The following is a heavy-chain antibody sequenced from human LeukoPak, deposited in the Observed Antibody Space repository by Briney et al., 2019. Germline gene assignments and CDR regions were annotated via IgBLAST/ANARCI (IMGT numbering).Heavy chain of an antibody. Sequence: GASVKVSCKASGGTFSSYAIGWVRQAPGQGLEWMGIINPSGGSTSYAQKFQGRVTMTRDTSISTAYMELSRLRSDDTAVYYCARDSGERGSGSYLIAYWGQGTLVTVSS. CDR3: ARDSGERGSGSYLIAY. J-gene: IGHJ4*02. CDR2: INPSGGST. CDR1: GGTFSSYA. V-gene: IGHV1-46*01. D-gene: IGHD3-10*01.